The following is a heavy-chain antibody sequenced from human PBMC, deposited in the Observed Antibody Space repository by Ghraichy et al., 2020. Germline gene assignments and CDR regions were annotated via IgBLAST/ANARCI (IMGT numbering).Heavy chain of an antibody. V-gene: IGHV4-34*01. CDR3: ARPSYYYDSSGYPPLDY. J-gene: IGHJ4*02. CDR1: GGSFSGYY. D-gene: IGHD3-22*01. Sequence: SETLSLTCAVYGGSFSGYYWSWIRQPPGKGLEWIGEINHSGSTNYNPSLKSRVTISVDTSKNQFSLKLSSVTAADTAVYYCARPSYYYDSSGYPPLDYWGQGTLVTVSS. CDR2: INHSGST.